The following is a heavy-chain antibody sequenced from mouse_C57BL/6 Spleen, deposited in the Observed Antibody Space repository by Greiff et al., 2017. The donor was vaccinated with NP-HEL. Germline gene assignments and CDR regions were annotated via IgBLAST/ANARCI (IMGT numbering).Heavy chain of an antibody. D-gene: IGHD1-1*01. V-gene: IGHV1-69*01. CDR2: IDPSDSYT. CDR1: GYTFTSYW. J-gene: IGHJ2*01. CDR3: ARDYGDY. Sequence: VQLQESGAELVMPGASVKLSCKASGYTFTSYWMHWVKQRPGQGLEWIGEIDPSDSYTNYNQKFKGKSTLTVDKSSSTAYMQLSSLTSEDSAVYYCARDYGDYWGQGTTLTVSS.